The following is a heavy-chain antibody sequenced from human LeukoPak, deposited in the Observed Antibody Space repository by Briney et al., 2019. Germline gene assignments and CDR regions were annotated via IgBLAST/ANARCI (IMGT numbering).Heavy chain of an antibody. J-gene: IGHJ4*02. CDR3: ASLGVTTLEDLDY. CDR1: GGSISSSDW. D-gene: IGHD4-23*01. Sequence: SETLSLTCAVSGGSISSSDWWSWVRQPPGEGLEWIGEIYHSGSTNYSPSLKSRVTISVGKSKNQFSLNLRSVTAADTAVYYCASLGVTTLEDLDYWGQGTLVTVSS. V-gene: IGHV4-4*02. CDR2: IYHSGST.